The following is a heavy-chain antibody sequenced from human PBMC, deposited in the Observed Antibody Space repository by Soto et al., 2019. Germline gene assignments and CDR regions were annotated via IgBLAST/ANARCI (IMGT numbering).Heavy chain of an antibody. Sequence: SVKVSCKASGYTFTTYGISGVRQARGQRLEWIGWIVVGSGNTNYAQKFQERVTITRDMSTSTAYMKLSSLRSEDTAVYYCAATAPGTTVYYYMDVWGKGTTVTVSS. CDR3: AATAPGTTVYYYMDV. CDR1: GYTFTTYG. D-gene: IGHD1-7*01. CDR2: IVVGSGNT. J-gene: IGHJ6*03. V-gene: IGHV1-58*02.